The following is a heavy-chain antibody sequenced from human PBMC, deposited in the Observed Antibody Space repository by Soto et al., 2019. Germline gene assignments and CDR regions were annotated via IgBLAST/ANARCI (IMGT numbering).Heavy chain of an antibody. V-gene: IGHV4-39*07. Sequence: SETLSLTCTVSGGSISSSSYYWGWIRQPPGKGLEWIGSIYYSGSTYYNPSLKSRVTISVDTSKNQFSLKLSSVTAADTAVYYCARDYYDSSGYYYYYYYGMDVWGQGTTVTVSS. CDR3: ARDYYDSSGYYYYYYYGMDV. CDR1: GGSISSSSYY. J-gene: IGHJ6*02. CDR2: IYYSGST. D-gene: IGHD3-22*01.